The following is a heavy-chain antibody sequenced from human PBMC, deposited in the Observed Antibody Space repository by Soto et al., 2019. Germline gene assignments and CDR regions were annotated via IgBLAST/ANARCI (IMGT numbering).Heavy chain of an antibody. CDR2: IYHSGST. CDR1: GGSISSSNW. Sequence: SETLSLTCAVSGGSISSSNWWSWVRQPPGKGLEWIGDIYHSGSTNSNPSLKSRVTISVDKSKNQFSLKLRSVTAAATAVYYWARVYRWKGWFEPLYPGTLVTISS. D-gene: IGHD3-16*02. CDR3: ARVYRWKGWFEP. J-gene: IGHJ5*02. V-gene: IGHV4-4*02.